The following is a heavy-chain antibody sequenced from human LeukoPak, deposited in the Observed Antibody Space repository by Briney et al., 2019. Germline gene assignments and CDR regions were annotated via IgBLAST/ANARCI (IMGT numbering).Heavy chain of an antibody. D-gene: IGHD3-22*01. CDR3: AREGVYDSSGYNDAFDI. Sequence: GGSLGLSCAASGFTISTKYMSWVRQAPGKGLEWVSVIKSGTDTRYADSVKGRFTISRDNSKNTLYLQMNSLRAEDTAVYYCAREGVYDSSGYNDAFDIWGQGTMVTVSS. V-gene: IGHV3-53*01. CDR1: GFTISTKY. J-gene: IGHJ3*02. CDR2: IKSGTDT.